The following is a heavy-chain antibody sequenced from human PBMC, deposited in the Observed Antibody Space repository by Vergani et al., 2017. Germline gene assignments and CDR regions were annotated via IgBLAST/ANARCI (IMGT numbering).Heavy chain of an antibody. V-gene: IGHV1-69*14. D-gene: IGHD1-26*01. J-gene: IGHJ3*02. Sequence: QVQLVQSGAEVKKPGSSVKVSCKASGGTFSSYAISWVRQAPGQGLEWMGRIIPIFGTANYAQKFQGRVTLTADKSTSTAYMELSSLRSEDTAVYYCARDRGAVSPHADAFDIGGQGTMVTVSS. CDR1: GGTFSSYA. CDR2: IIPIFGTA. CDR3: ARDRGAVSPHADAFDI.